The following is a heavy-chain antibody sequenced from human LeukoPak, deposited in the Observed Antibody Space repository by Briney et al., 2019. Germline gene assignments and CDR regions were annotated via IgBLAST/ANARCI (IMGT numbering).Heavy chain of an antibody. V-gene: IGHV1-46*01. CDR1: GYTFTSYY. D-gene: IGHD3-22*01. Sequence: ASVKVSCKASGYTFTSYYMHWVRQAPGQGLEWMGIINPSGGSTSYAQKFQGRVTMTRDTSTSTVYMELSSLRSEDTAVYYCARVPYDSSGYYYQFDYWSQGTLVTVCS. J-gene: IGHJ4*02. CDR3: ARVPYDSSGYYYQFDY. CDR2: INPSGGST.